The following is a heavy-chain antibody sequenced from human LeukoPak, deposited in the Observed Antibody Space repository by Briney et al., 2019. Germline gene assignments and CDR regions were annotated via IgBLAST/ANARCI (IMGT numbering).Heavy chain of an antibody. Sequence: SETLSLTCAVSGGSFSGYHWSWIRQPPGKGLEWIGQINHSGSTNYNPSLKSRLTISIDTSKNQFLLNLSSVTAADAALYYCASKYCSGGSCYLGYWGQGTLVTVSS. D-gene: IGHD2-15*01. V-gene: IGHV4-34*01. CDR3: ASKYCSGGSCYLGY. J-gene: IGHJ4*02. CDR2: INHSGST. CDR1: GGSFSGYH.